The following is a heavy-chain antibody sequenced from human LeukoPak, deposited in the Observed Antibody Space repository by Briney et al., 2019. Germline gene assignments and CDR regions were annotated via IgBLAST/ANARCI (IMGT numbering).Heavy chain of an antibody. CDR3: ARSSLWFGEGFDP. V-gene: IGHV4-30-2*01. Sequence: SRTLSLTCAVSGGSISSGGYSWSWIRQPPGKGLEWIGYIYHSGSTYYNPSLKSRVTISVDRSKNQFSLKLSSVTAADTAVYYCARSSLWFGEGFDPWGQETLVTVSS. CDR2: IYHSGST. CDR1: GGSISSGGYS. J-gene: IGHJ5*02. D-gene: IGHD3-10*01.